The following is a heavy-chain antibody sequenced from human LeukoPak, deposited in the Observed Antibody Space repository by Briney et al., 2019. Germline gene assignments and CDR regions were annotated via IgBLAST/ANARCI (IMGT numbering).Heavy chain of an antibody. V-gene: IGHV1-18*01. D-gene: IGHD3-22*01. CDR1: GYTFTSYG. J-gene: IGHJ6*03. CDR3: ARAAFSSGSYYYYYMDV. Sequence: GASVKVSCKASGYTFTSYGISWVRQAPGQGLEWMGWISAYNGNTNYAQKLQGRVTMTTDTSTSTAYMELSSLRSEDTAVYYCARAAFSSGSYYYYYMDVWGKGTTVTVSS. CDR2: ISAYNGNT.